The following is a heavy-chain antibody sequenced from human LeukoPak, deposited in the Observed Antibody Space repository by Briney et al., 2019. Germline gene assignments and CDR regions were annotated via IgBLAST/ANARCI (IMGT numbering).Heavy chain of an antibody. CDR1: GFAFNTYA. J-gene: IGHJ4*02. CDR3: AKFLMTAVTSGFGS. D-gene: IGHD4-17*01. V-gene: IGHV3-23*01. Sequence: GGSLRLSCAASGFAFNTYALSRVRQAPGKGLEWVSLVSATGGKTVYADSVKGRFIISRDNSESTLYLQMDRLRAEDTAVYYCAKFLMTAVTSGFGSWGQGNLVIVSS. CDR2: VSATGGKT.